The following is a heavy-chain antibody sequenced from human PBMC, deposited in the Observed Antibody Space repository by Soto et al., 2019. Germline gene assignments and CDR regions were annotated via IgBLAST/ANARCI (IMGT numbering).Heavy chain of an antibody. J-gene: IGHJ4*02. Sequence: EVQQVESGGGLIQPGGSLRLSCAASGFTFSSYSMNWIRQAPGKGLEWISYISSSDINIYYADSVKGRFTISRDIAKNSLYLQMNSLRAEDTAVYYCARDYGDYVPRNDYWGQGTLVTVSS. CDR2: ISSSDINI. V-gene: IGHV3-48*01. D-gene: IGHD4-17*01. CDR3: ARDYGDYVPRNDY. CDR1: GFTFSSYS.